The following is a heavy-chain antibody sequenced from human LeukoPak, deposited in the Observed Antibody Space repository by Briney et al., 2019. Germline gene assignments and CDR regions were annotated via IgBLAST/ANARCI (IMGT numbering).Heavy chain of an antibody. J-gene: IGHJ5*02. D-gene: IGHD2-15*01. V-gene: IGHV3-30*18. CDR3: AKTGVIAATSNWFDP. CDR2: ISYDGSNK. CDR1: GFTFSGYG. Sequence: GGSLRLSCAASGFTFSGYGMHWVRQAPGKGLEWVAVISYDGSNKYYADSVKGRFTISRDNSKNTLYLQMNSLRAEDTAVHYCAKTGVIAATSNWFDPWGQGTPVTVSS.